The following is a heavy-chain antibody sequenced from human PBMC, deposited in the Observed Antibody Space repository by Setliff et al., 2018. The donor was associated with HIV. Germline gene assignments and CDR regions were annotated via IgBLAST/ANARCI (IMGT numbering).Heavy chain of an antibody. J-gene: IGHJ4*02. V-gene: IGHV4-34*01. CDR3: ARHDDEWLVPVSVKF. CDR1: GGSFSNYY. CDR2: LSPSGTT. D-gene: IGHD6-19*01. Sequence: NPSETLSLTCTVYGGSFSNYYTNWIRQPPGKGLEWIGELSPSGTTRSNPSLQSRVTISLDTSNNQFSLRLNSVTAADTAVYYCARHDDEWLVPVSVKFWGQGVLVTVSS.